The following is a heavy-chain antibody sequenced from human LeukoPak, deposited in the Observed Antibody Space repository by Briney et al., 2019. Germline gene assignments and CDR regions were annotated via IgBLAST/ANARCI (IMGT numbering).Heavy chain of an antibody. D-gene: IGHD3-3*01. CDR3: AAGGGWDPSFGVVTHIDA. CDR1: GFTFSGYW. V-gene: IGHV3-74*01. J-gene: IGHJ6*03. CDR2: IDNDGHGI. Sequence: GGSLRLSCVTSGFTFSGYWMHWVRQGPEKGLEMVSRIDNDGHGIIYADSVKGRFTTSRDNVKNTLYLQMNSLRVEDTAVYYCAAGGGWDPSFGVVTHIDAWGKGTTVVVS.